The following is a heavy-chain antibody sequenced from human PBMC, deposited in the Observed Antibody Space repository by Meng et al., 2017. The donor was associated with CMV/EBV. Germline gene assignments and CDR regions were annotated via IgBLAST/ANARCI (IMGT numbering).Heavy chain of an antibody. Sequence: GESLKISCAASGFTFSDYYMSWIRQAPGKGLEWVSYISIGGTTRYYADSVMGRFTISRDNAKNSLYLQMNSLRVEDTAVYYCASQGRAARPGYWGQGTLVTVSS. CDR1: GFTFSDYY. D-gene: IGHD6-6*01. CDR2: ISIGGTTR. J-gene: IGHJ4*02. CDR3: ASQGRAARPGY. V-gene: IGHV3-11*04.